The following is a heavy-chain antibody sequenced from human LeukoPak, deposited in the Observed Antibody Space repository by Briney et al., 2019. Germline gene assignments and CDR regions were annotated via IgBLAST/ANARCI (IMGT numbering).Heavy chain of an antibody. J-gene: IGHJ3*02. CDR2: ISAYNGST. V-gene: IGHV1-18*01. Sequence: ASVKVSCKASGYTFTSYGISWVRQAPGQGLEWMGWISAYNGSTNYAQKLQGRVTMTTDTSTSTAYMELRSLRSDDTAVYYCARGRYPLYYYDSSGYTDAFDIWGQGTMVTVSS. CDR1: GYTFTSYG. CDR3: ARGRYPLYYYDSSGYTDAFDI. D-gene: IGHD3-22*01.